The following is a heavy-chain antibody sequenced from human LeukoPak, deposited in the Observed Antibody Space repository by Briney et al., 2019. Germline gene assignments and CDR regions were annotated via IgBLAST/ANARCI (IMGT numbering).Heavy chain of an antibody. V-gene: IGHV1-46*01. CDR1: GYTFTSYY. CDR3: ARDITPYTAMDY. D-gene: IGHD5-18*01. J-gene: IGHJ4*02. Sequence: GASVKVSCKASGYTFTSYYMHWARQAPGQGLEWMGIINPSGGSTSYAQKFQGRVTMTRDTSTSTVYMELSSLRSEDTAVYYCARDITPYTAMDYWGQGTLVTVSS. CDR2: INPSGGST.